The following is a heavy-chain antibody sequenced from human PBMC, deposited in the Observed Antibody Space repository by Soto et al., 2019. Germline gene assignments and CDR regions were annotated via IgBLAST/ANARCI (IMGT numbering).Heavy chain of an antibody. V-gene: IGHV1-2*02. J-gene: IGHJ6*02. D-gene: IGHD2-2*01. CDR3: ARERYQVISDGMDV. CDR2: INPQTGGT. Sequence: ASVKVSCKASGYTFTGYYIHWVREAPGHGLEWMGWINPQTGGTSYAQKFQGRVTLSRDTSINTAYLELTRVRFDDAAVYFCARERYQVISDGMDVWG. CDR1: GYTFTGYY.